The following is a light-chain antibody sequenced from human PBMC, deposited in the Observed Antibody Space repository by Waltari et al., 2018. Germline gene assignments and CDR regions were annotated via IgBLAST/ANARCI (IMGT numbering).Light chain of an antibody. J-gene: IGKJ1*01. V-gene: IGKV3-20*01. Sequence: VLTQSPGTLSLSPGARAPLSCRASQSLSNGYLAWYQHRPGQAPRLLIHGSSHRATDIPDRFSGSGSGTDFSLTISSLDPEDFAVYYCHQYQRSPTFGHGTKV. CDR1: QSLSNGY. CDR2: GSS. CDR3: HQYQRSPT.